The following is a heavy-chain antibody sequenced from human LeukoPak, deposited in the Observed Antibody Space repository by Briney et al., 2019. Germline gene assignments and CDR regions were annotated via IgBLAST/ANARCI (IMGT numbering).Heavy chain of an antibody. Sequence: ASVTVSCKASGYTFTGYYMHWVRQAPGQGLEWMGRINPNSGGTNYAQKSQGRVTMTRDTSISTAYMELSRLRSDDTAVYYCARDWWELLDDYYYYGMDVWGQGTTVTVSS. J-gene: IGHJ6*02. D-gene: IGHD1-26*01. CDR1: GYTFTGYY. V-gene: IGHV1-2*06. CDR2: INPNSGGT. CDR3: ARDWWELLDDYYYYGMDV.